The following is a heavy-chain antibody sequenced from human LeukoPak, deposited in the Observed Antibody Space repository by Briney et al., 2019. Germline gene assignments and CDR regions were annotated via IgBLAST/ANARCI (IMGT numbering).Heavy chain of an antibody. V-gene: IGHV3-7*01. CDR2: MRQDGSER. CDR1: GFTFDNHI. Sequence: PGGSLRLSCAASGFTFDNHIISWIRQAPGKGLEWVANMRQDGSERFYADSVRGRFTVSRDNAKNSLYLHMNSLRVEDTALYFCAREGQAFDYWGQGTLVTVSS. CDR3: AREGQAFDY. J-gene: IGHJ4*02.